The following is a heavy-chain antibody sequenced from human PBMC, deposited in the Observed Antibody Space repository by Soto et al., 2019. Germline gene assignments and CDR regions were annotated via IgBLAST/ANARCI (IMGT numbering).Heavy chain of an antibody. CDR1: GGSITSSY. CDR2: IYDTGISGYTPST. Sequence: SETLSLTCTVSGGSITSSYWRGIRRPPGKGLEWIAYIYDTGISGYTPSTSYNPSLKSRVTMSVDTSKSQFSLKLTSVTAADTAVYYCARGEDAFFYYGLDVWGQGITVTVSS. V-gene: IGHV4-59*01. CDR3: ARGEDAFFYYGLDV. J-gene: IGHJ6*02.